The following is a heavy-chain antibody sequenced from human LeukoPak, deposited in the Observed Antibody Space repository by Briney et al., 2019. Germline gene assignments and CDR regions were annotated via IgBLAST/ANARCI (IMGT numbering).Heavy chain of an antibody. CDR3: ARSEEMATISFDY. CDR1: GGSISSYY. J-gene: IGHJ4*02. V-gene: IGHV4-59*08. Sequence: SETLSLTCTVPGGSISSYYWGWIRQPPGKGLEWIGYIYYSGSTSYNPSLKSRVTISVDTSKNQFSLKLSSVTAADTAVYYCARSEEMATISFDYWGQGTLVTVSS. D-gene: IGHD5-12*01. CDR2: IYYSGST.